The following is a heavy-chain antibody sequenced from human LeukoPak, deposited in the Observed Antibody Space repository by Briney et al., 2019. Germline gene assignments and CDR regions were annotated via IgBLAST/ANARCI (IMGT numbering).Heavy chain of an antibody. V-gene: IGHV1-46*01. CDR2: INPSGGST. CDR1: GYTFTSYY. D-gene: IGHD6-6*01. J-gene: IGHJ3*02. CDR3: ARDFGSIAARPSAFDI. Sequence: ASVKVSCKASGYTFTSYYMHWVRQAPGQGLEWMGIINPSGGSTSYAQKFQGRVTMTRDMSTSTVYMELSSLRSEDTAVYYCARDFGSIAARPSAFDIWGQGTMVTVSS.